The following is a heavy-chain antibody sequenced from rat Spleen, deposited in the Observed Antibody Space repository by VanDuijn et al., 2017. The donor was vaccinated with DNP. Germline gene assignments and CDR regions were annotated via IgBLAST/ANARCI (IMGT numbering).Heavy chain of an antibody. CDR1: GITFSDHN. D-gene: IGHD1-11*01. Sequence: EVQLVESGGGLVQPGRSLKLSCAVSGITFSDHNMAWVRQAPKKGLEWVASISSGGGGTYYPDSVKGRFSISRDNAQNTLYLQMSKLGSEDTAIYYCAKGPNYGGWSDYFDYWGQGVMVTVSS. V-gene: IGHV5-7*01. CDR3: AKGPNYGGWSDYFDY. CDR2: ISSGGGGT. J-gene: IGHJ2*01.